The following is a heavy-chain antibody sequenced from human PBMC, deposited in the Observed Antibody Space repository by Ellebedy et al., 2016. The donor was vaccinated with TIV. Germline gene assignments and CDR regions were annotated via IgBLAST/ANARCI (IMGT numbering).Heavy chain of an antibody. Sequence: SQTLSLTCAVYGGSFSGYYWSWIRQPPGKGLEWIGEINHSGSTNYNPSLKSRVTISVDTSKNQFSLKLSSVTAADTAVYYCASFYSSSLDYWGQGTLVTVSS. V-gene: IGHV4-34*01. CDR1: GGSFSGYY. J-gene: IGHJ4*02. CDR3: ASFYSSSLDY. CDR2: INHSGST. D-gene: IGHD6-6*01.